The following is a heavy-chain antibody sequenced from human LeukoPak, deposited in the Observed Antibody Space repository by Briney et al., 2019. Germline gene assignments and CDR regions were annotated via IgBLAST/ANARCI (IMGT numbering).Heavy chain of an antibody. CDR1: GGSIISNDHH. CDR3: ARYYTSFTSSFYFDY. CDR2: INYIGTT. V-gene: IGHV4-39*07. J-gene: IGHJ4*02. D-gene: IGHD2/OR15-2a*01. Sequence: SETLSLTCTVSGGSIISNDHHWSWVRQAPGKGPEWLATINYIGTTYYNPSLKSRVTISVDTSKNQFSLKLTSVTAADMALYYCARYYTSFTSSFYFDYWGQGTLVTVSS.